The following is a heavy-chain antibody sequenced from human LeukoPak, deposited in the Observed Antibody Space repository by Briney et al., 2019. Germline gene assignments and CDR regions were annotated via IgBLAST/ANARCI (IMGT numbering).Heavy chain of an antibody. D-gene: IGHD3-22*01. CDR1: GGSISSYY. Sequence: PSETLSLTCTVSGGSISSYYWSWIRQPPGKGLEWIGYIYYSGSTNYNPSLKSRVTISVDTSKNQFSLKLSSVTAADTAVYYCARHDYYDSSGIPPFGYWGQGTLVTVSS. V-gene: IGHV4-59*08. J-gene: IGHJ4*02. CDR3: ARHDYYDSSGIPPFGY. CDR2: IYYSGST.